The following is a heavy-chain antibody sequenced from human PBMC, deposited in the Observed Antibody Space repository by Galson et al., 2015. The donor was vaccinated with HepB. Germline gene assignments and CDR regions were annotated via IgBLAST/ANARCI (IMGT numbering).Heavy chain of an antibody. V-gene: IGHV4-61*02. Sequence: TLSLTCTVSGGSISSGGYYWSWIRQPAGKGLEWIGRIYSSGSPNYNPSLQGRVTMSVDTSKSQFSLKLSSVTAADTAVYYCARSRGWNYYYYYMDVWGKGTTVTVSS. CDR3: ARSRGWNYYYYYMDV. D-gene: IGHD3-10*01. CDR2: IYSSGSP. CDR1: GGSISSGGYY. J-gene: IGHJ6*03.